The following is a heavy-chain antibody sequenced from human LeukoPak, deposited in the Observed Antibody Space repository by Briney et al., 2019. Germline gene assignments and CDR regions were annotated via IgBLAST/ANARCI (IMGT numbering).Heavy chain of an antibody. Sequence: ASVKVSCKASGYIFTNYYIHWVRQAPGQGFEWMGIINPSGGSTSSTQKFQGRITMTRDMSTSTVYMDLTSLRSEDSAVYYCARDGEAIDYWGQGTLVTVSS. J-gene: IGHJ4*02. CDR2: INPSGGST. D-gene: IGHD3-10*01. CDR1: GYIFTNYY. V-gene: IGHV1-46*01. CDR3: ARDGEAIDY.